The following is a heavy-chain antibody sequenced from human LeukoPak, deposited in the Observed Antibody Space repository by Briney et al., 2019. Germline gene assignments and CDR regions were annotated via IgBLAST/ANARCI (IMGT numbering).Heavy chain of an antibody. CDR2: IIPIFGTA. Sequence: SVKVSCKASGGTYSSYAISWVRQAPGQGLEWMGGIIPIFGTANYAQKFQGRVTITADESTSTAYMELSSLRSEDTAVYYCAKDSDGYSYGYFDYWGQGTLVTVSS. J-gene: IGHJ4*02. V-gene: IGHV1-69*13. D-gene: IGHD5-18*01. CDR1: GGTYSSYA. CDR3: AKDSDGYSYGYFDY.